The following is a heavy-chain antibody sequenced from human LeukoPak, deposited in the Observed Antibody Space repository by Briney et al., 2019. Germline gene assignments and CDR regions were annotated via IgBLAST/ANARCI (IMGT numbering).Heavy chain of an antibody. D-gene: IGHD3-3*01. CDR2: IIPIFGTA. J-gene: IGHJ4*02. CDR1: GGTFSSYA. CDR3: ARGGISIFGVPNLAGY. V-gene: IGHV1-69*05. Sequence: ASVKVSCKASGGTFSSYAISWVRQAPGQGLEWMGGIIPIFGTANYAQKFQGRATITRNTSISTAYMELSSLRSEDTAVYYCARGGISIFGVPNLAGYWGQGTLVTVSS.